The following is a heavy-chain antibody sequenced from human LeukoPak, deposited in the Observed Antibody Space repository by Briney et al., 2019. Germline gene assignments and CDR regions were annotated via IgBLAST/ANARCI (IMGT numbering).Heavy chain of an antibody. CDR3: ARDTVGATDY. CDR1: GFTFDDYA. J-gene: IGHJ4*02. Sequence: PGGSLRLSCAASGFTFDDYAMHWVRQAPGKGLEWVSGISWNSGSIGYADSVKGRFTISRDNAKKSLYLQMNSLRAEDTALYYCARDTVGATDYWGQGTLVTVSS. V-gene: IGHV3-9*01. CDR2: ISWNSGSI. D-gene: IGHD1-26*01.